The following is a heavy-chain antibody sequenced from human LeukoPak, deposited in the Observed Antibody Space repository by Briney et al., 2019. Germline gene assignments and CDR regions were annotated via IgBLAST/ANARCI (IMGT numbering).Heavy chain of an antibody. J-gene: IGHJ4*02. CDR2: IKQDGREK. CDR1: GFTFSRYW. CDR3: ARFRTAMQLWKGYYFDY. Sequence: GGSLRLSCAASGFTFSRYWMSWVRQAPGKGLEWVANIKQDGREKYYVDSVKGRFTISRDNAKNSLYLQMNSLRAEDTAAYYCARFRTAMQLWKGYYFDYWGQGTLVTVSS. V-gene: IGHV3-7*01. D-gene: IGHD5-18*01.